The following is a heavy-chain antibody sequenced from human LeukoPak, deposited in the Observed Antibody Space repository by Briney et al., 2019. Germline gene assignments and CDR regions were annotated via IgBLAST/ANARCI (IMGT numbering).Heavy chain of an antibody. CDR3: ARDGTVTNGPFDY. V-gene: IGHV4-31*03. D-gene: IGHD4-17*01. CDR2: IYYSGST. CDR1: GGSISSGGYY. J-gene: IGHJ4*02. Sequence: SETLSLTCTVSGGSISSGGYYWSWIRQHPGKGLEWIGYIYYSGSTYYNPSLKSRVTISVDTSKNQFSLKLSSVTAADTAVYYCARDGTVTNGPFDYWGQGTLVTVSS.